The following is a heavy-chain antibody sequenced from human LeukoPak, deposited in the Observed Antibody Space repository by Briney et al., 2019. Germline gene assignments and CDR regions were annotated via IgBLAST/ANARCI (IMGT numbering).Heavy chain of an antibody. J-gene: IGHJ6*02. CDR1: GGSFSGYY. V-gene: IGHV4-34*01. CDR3: ARGRCNCSGGSCYRLHYYYYYGMDV. D-gene: IGHD2-15*01. CDR2: INHSGST. Sequence: PSETLSLTCAAYGGSFSGYYWSWIRQPPGKGLEWIGEINHSGSTNYNPSLKSRVTISVDTSKNQFSLKLSSVTAADTAVYYCARGRCNCSGGSCYRLHYYYYYGMDVWGQGTTVTVSS.